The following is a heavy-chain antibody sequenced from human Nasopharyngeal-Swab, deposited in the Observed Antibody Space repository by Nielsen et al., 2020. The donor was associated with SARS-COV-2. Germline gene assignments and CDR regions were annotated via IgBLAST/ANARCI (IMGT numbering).Heavy chain of an antibody. V-gene: IGHV4-59*01. CDR3: ASGRGDFHFDY. D-gene: IGHD2-21*02. CDR2: IYYSGST. J-gene: IGHJ4*02. CDR1: GGSISSYY. Sequence: SETLSLTCTVSGGSISSYYWSWIRQPPGKGLEWIGYIYYSGSTNYNPSLKSRVTMSVDTSKNQFSLKLSSVTAADTAVYYCASGRGDFHFDYWGQGTLVTVSS.